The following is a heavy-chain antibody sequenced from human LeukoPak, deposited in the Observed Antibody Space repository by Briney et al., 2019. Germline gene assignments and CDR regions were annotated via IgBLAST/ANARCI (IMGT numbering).Heavy chain of an antibody. J-gene: IGHJ4*02. CDR2: ISERGGST. V-gene: IGHV3-23*01. CDR3: AKRGIVIRAVIIIGFHKEAYYFDY. Sequence: GGSLRLSCVVSGITLSNYGMSWVRQAPGKGLEWVSGISERGGSTNYADSVKGRFIISRDTSKNTVHLQMNSLRVEDTAVYFCAKRGIVIRAVIIIGFHKEAYYFDYWGQGILVTVSS. CDR1: GITLSNYG. D-gene: IGHD3-10*01.